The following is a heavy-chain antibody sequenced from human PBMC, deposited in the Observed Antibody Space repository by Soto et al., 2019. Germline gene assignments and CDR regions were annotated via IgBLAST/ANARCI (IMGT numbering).Heavy chain of an antibody. CDR1: GFTFSDYA. CDR2: VSHDGRNT. Sequence: VQLVESGGGVVQPGRSLRLSCAASGFTFSDYAMHWVRQAPGKGLEWVAVVSHDGRNTHYADSVKGRFTISSDSSKNTVSLEMTSLTAEDTAVYYCAKGGRPWLVLSYFNYWGQGALVTVSS. J-gene: IGHJ4*02. D-gene: IGHD6-19*01. CDR3: AKGGRPWLVLSYFNY. V-gene: IGHV3-30*18.